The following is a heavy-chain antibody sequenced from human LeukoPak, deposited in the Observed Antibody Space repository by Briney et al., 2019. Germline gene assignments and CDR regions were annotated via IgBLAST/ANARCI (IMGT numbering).Heavy chain of an antibody. V-gene: IGHV4-4*07. CDR3: AKSTQPIFGVVYYYMDV. Sequence: PSETLSLTCTVSGGSISSYYWSWIRQPAGKGLEWIGRIYTSGSTNYNPSLKSRVTISVDTSKNQFSLKLSSVTAEDTAVYYCAKSTQPIFGVVYYYMDVWGKGTTVTVSS. CDR1: GGSISSYY. D-gene: IGHD3-3*01. CDR2: IYTSGST. J-gene: IGHJ6*03.